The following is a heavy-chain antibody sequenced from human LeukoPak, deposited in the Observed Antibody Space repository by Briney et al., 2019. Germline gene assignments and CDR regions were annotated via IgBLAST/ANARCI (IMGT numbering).Heavy chain of an antibody. D-gene: IGHD4-23*01. Sequence: ASVKVSCKVSGGIYRITAITWVRQAPGQGLEWTGGIIPMSTTANYAQKFQGRVTITRDDSTSTAYMEVSSLRSEDTALYYCATYGGHTAEYFQHWGQGTLVTVSS. V-gene: IGHV1-69*05. J-gene: IGHJ1*01. CDR3: ATYGGHTAEYFQH. CDR1: GGIYRITA. CDR2: IIPMSTTA.